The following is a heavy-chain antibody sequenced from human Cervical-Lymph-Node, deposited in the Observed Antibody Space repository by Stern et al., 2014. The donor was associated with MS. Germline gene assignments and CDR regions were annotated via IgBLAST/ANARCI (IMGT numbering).Heavy chain of an antibody. CDR1: GYTFSVYN. CDR3: ARWASDY. D-gene: IGHD1-26*01. V-gene: IGHV1-2*06. CDR2: IHPNSGGT. Sequence: VQLVESGAEVKKPGASLKGSCKASGYTFSVYNIHCVRQAPGQRLEWMVRIHPNSGGTNYAQKFQGRVTMSRDTSISIVYMELTRLRSDDTAVYYCARWASDYCGQGTLVTVSS. J-gene: IGHJ4*02.